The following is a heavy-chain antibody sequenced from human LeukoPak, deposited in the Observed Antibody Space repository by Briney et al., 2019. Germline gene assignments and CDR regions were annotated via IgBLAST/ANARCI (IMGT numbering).Heavy chain of an antibody. CDR1: GYSFPYHF. Sequence: GESLKISCKGSGYSFPYHFIAWVRHKPGKGLEWMGMIYPGDSDTRYSPSFQGQVTISADKSISTAYLQWSSLKASDTAMYYCARHRGLFLFTVTTGDAFDIWGQGTMVTVSS. V-gene: IGHV5-51*01. J-gene: IGHJ3*02. D-gene: IGHD4-17*01. CDR2: IYPGDSDT. CDR3: ARHRGLFLFTVTTGDAFDI.